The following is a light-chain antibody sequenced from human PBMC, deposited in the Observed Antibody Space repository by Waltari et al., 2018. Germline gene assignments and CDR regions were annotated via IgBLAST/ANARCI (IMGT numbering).Light chain of an antibody. V-gene: IGKV3-20*01. J-gene: IGKJ1*01. CDR3: QHYVRLPAT. CDR1: QSVGRS. CDR2: AAS. Sequence: EIVLTQSPGTLSLSPGERATLSCRARQSVGRSLAWYQQKPGQAPRLLIFAASSRATGIPDRFSGSGSGTDFSLSISRLEPEDLAVYYCQHYVRLPATFGQGTKVEIK.